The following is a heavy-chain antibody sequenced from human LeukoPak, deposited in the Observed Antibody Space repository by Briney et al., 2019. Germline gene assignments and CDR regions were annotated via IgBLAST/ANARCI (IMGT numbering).Heavy chain of an antibody. CDR2: ISYDGSNK. V-gene: IGHV3-30*18. CDR3: AKSLVTIFGVGDFDY. J-gene: IGHJ6*04. CDR1: GFTFSSYW. D-gene: IGHD3-3*01. Sequence: GGSLRLSCAASGFTFSSYWMSWVRQAPGKGLEWVAVISYDGSNKCYADSVKGRFTISRDNSKNTLYLQMNSLRAEDTAVYYCAKSLVTIFGVGDFDYWGKGTTVTISS.